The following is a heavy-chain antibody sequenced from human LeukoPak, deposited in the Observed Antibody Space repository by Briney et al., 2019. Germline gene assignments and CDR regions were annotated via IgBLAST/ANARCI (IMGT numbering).Heavy chain of an antibody. CDR2: IRYDGSTT. CDR1: GFTFSSYG. Sequence: GRSLRLSCAASGFTFSSYGMHWVRQAPGKGLEWVTFIRYDGSTTYYADSVKGRFTISRDNSRNSLYLQMNSLRAEDTAMYYCASGDYSSSLDYWGQGTLVTVSS. J-gene: IGHJ4*02. D-gene: IGHD6-6*01. V-gene: IGHV3-30*02. CDR3: ASGDYSSSLDY.